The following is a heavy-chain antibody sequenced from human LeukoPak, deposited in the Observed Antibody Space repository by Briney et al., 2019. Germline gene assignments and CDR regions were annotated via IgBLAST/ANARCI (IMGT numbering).Heavy chain of an antibody. V-gene: IGHV3-33*01. D-gene: IGHD6-13*01. CDR1: GFTFSNYG. Sequence: PGRSLRLSCAASGFTFSNYGMHWVRQAPGKGLEWVAGIWYDGSNKSYVDPVKGRFTISRDNSKNTLYLQMNSLRAEDTAVYYCARDKGSSWTLDYWGQGTPVTVSS. J-gene: IGHJ4*02. CDR2: IWYDGSNK. CDR3: ARDKGSSWTLDY.